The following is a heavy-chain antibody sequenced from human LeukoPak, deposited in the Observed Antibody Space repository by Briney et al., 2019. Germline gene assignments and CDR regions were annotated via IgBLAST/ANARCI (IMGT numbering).Heavy chain of an antibody. J-gene: IGHJ6*02. D-gene: IGHD3-16*01. V-gene: IGHV3-53*01. CDR1: GFTFNNYA. CDR2: IYSGGST. CDR3: ARLWGLYYYGMDV. Sequence: GGSLRLSCAASGFTFNNYAMSWVRQAPGKGLEWVSVIYSGGSTYYADSVKGRFTISRDNSKNTLYLQVNSLRAEDTAVYYCARLWGLYYYGMDVWGQGTAVTVSS.